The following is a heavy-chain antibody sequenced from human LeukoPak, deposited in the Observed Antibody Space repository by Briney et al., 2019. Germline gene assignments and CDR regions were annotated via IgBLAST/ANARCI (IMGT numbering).Heavy chain of an antibody. J-gene: IGHJ4*02. CDR3: AKEGWQAVAGTEGFDY. D-gene: IGHD6-19*01. CDR1: GFTFSSYA. CDR2: ISGSGGST. V-gene: IGHV3-23*01. Sequence: PGGSLRLSCAASGFTFSSYAMSWVRQAPGKGLEWVSAISGSGGSTYYADSVKGRFTISRDNSKNTLYLQMNSLRAEDTAVYYCAKEGWQAVAGTEGFDYWGQGTLVTVSS.